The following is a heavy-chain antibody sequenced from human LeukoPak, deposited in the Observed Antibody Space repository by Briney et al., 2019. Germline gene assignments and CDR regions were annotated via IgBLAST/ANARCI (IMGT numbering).Heavy chain of an antibody. CDR3: ARDYKPLRFLERLLSLAFDI. CDR1: GYTFTSYG. D-gene: IGHD3-3*01. Sequence: ASVRVSCKASGYTFTSYGISWVRQAPGQGLEWMGWISAYNGNTNYAQKLQGGVTMTTDTSTSTAYMELRSLRSDDTAVYYCARDYKPLRFLERLLSLAFDIWGQGTMVTVSS. J-gene: IGHJ3*02. CDR2: ISAYNGNT. V-gene: IGHV1-18*01.